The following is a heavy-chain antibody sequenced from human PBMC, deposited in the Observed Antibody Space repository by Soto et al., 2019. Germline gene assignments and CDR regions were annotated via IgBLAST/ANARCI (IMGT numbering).Heavy chain of an antibody. Sequence: QVQLVESGGGVVQPGRSLRLSCAASGFTFSTYGMHWVRQAPGKGLEWVALIWSDGTNKYYADAVMGRFTISRDNSKKTLDLQMNSLRAEDTAVYYCVRVFDTYYFDLWGQGNMVTVSS. CDR1: GFTFSTYG. D-gene: IGHD3-9*01. J-gene: IGHJ4*02. V-gene: IGHV3-33*01. CDR2: IWSDGTNK. CDR3: VRVFDTYYFDL.